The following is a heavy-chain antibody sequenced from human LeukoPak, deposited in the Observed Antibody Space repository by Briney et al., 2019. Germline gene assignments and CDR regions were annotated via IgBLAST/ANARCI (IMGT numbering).Heavy chain of an antibody. V-gene: IGHV5-51*01. J-gene: IGHJ4*02. CDR1: GYSFTRYW. CDR3: TRPHVDTAMAKPYYFDY. D-gene: IGHD5-18*01. CDR2: IYAGDSDT. Sequence: GESLKISCKGSGYSFTRYWIGWVRQMPGKGLEWMGIIYAGDSDTRYSPSFQGQVTISADKSIRTAYLQWSSLKASDTAMYYCTRPHVDTAMAKPYYFDYWGQGTLVTVSS.